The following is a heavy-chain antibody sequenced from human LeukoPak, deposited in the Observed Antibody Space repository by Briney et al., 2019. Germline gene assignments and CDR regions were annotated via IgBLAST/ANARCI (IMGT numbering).Heavy chain of an antibody. J-gene: IGHJ4*02. V-gene: IGHV3-66*04. CDR2: IYSGGST. D-gene: IGHD1-1*01. CDR3: ARHAGYPDY. CDR1: GFSVSSHY. Sequence: GGSLRLSCAVSGFSVSSHYMSWVRQAPGKGLEWVSVIYSGGSTYYADSVKGRFTISRDNSKNTLYLQMNSLRAEDTAVYFCARHAGYPDYWGQGTLVTASS.